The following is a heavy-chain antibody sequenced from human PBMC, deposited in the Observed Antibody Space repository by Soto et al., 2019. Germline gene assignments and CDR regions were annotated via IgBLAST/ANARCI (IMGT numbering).Heavy chain of an antibody. CDR3: ARDFSGPMDY. CDR2: IYPSGGST. V-gene: IGHV1-46*01. J-gene: IGHJ4*02. Sequence: SVKVSCKASXYTFTNYYMHWVRQAPGQGLEWMGIIYPSGGSTRNAQKFQGRVTMTRDTSTSTVYMELSSLRSEDTAVYYCARDFSGPMDYWGRGTLVTVSS. CDR1: XYTFTNYY. D-gene: IGHD3-10*01.